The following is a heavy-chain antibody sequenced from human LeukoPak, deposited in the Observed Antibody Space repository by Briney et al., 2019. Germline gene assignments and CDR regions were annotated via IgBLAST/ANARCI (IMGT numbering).Heavy chain of an antibody. J-gene: IGHJ4*02. Sequence: ASVKVSCRVSGDTLTEISIHWVRQAPGQGLEWMGGIIPIFGTANYAQKFQGRVTITTDESTSTAYMELSSLRSEDTAVYYCARTMDPTYYYDSSGCYFGYWGQGTLVTVSS. CDR1: GDTLTEIS. V-gene: IGHV1-69*05. CDR3: ARTMDPTYYYDSSGCYFGY. CDR2: IIPIFGTA. D-gene: IGHD3-22*01.